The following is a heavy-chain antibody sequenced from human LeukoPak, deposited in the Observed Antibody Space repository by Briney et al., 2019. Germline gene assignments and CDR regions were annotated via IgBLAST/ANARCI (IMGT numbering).Heavy chain of an antibody. V-gene: IGHV3-33*01. J-gene: IGHJ4*02. CDR3: ARWRAGIAVAVDY. CDR2: IWYAGSNK. D-gene: IGHD6-19*01. CDR1: GFTFSNYG. Sequence: GRSLRLSCAASGFTFSNYGIHWVRQAPGKGLEWVALIWYAGSNKFYADSVKGRFTISRANSKNTLYLQMNSLRAEDTAVYYCARWRAGIAVAVDYWGQGTLVTVSS.